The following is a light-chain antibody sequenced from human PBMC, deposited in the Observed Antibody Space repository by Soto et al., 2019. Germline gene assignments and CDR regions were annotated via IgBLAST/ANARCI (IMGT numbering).Light chain of an antibody. CDR2: EVT. J-gene: IGLJ2*01. CDR3: SSFAGAPVV. Sequence: QSVLTQPPSASGSPGQSVTIPCTGTYSDIGEYNYVSWYQQHPGKVPKLLIYEVTKRPPGVPDRFSGSKSGNTASLIVSGLQAEDEADYYCSSFAGAPVVFGGGTKLTVL. CDR1: YSDIGEYNY. V-gene: IGLV2-8*01.